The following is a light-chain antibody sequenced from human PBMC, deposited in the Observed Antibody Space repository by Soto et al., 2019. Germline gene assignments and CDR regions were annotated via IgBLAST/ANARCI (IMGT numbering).Light chain of an antibody. Sequence: QSVLTQPPSVSGAPGQRVTISCTGSSSNIGACYDVHWYQQLPGTAPKLLIYGNSNRPSGVPDRFSGSKSGTSASLAITGLQAEDEADYYCQSYASSLSVVFGGGTKLTVL. V-gene: IGLV1-40*01. CDR2: GNS. CDR3: QSYASSLSVV. J-gene: IGLJ2*01. CDR1: SSNIGACYD.